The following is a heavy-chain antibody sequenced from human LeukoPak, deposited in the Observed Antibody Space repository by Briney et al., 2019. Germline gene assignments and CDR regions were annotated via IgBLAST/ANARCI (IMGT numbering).Heavy chain of an antibody. CDR3: ARGLAAYYDFWSGHYIAFDI. CDR1: GGSFSGYY. Sequence: PSETLSLTCAVYGGSFSGYYWSWIRQPPGKGLEWIGEINHSGSTNYNPSLKGRVTISVDTSKNQFSLKLSSVTAADTAVYYCARGLAAYYDFWSGHYIAFDIWGQGTMVTVSS. D-gene: IGHD3-3*01. J-gene: IGHJ3*02. CDR2: INHSGST. V-gene: IGHV4-34*01.